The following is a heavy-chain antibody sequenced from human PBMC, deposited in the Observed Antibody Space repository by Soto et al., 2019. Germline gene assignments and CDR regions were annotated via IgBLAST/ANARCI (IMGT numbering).Heavy chain of an antibody. V-gene: IGHV3-30*18. CDR1: GFTFSSYG. J-gene: IGHJ4*02. CDR2: ISYDGSNK. D-gene: IGHD3-22*01. CDR3: AKDLDPLYYADTYFEY. Sequence: QVQLVESGGGVVQPGRSLRLSCAASGFTFSSYGMHWVRQAPGKGLEWVAVISYDGSNKYYADSVKSIVTISRDNSKNTLYLQMNSLRAEDTAVYYCAKDLDPLYYADTYFEYWGQGTLVTVSS.